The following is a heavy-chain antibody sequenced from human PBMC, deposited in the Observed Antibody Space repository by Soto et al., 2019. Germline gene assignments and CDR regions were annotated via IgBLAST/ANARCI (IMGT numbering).Heavy chain of an antibody. Sequence: ASVKVSCKASGYTFTSYAMHWVRQAPGQRLEWMGWINAGNGNKKYSQKFQGRVTITRDTSASTAYMELSSLRSEDTAVYYCARGPANWNYTGYWGQGTLVTVSS. D-gene: IGHD1-7*01. CDR3: ARGPANWNYTGY. J-gene: IGHJ4*02. CDR1: GYTFTSYA. V-gene: IGHV1-3*01. CDR2: INAGNGNK.